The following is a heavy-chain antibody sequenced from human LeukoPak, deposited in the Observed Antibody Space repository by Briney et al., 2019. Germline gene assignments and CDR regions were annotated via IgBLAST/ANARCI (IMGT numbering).Heavy chain of an antibody. D-gene: IGHD3-22*01. J-gene: IGHJ4*02. V-gene: IGHV1-46*01. CDR1: GYTFTRYY. CDR2: INPSGGST. CDR3: ARGATYYYDSSGYSTDY. Sequence: GASVKVSCKASGYTFTRYYMHWVRQAPGQGLEWMGIINPSGGSTSYAQKFQGRVTMTRDTSTSTVYMELSSLRSEDTAVYYCARGATYYYDSSGYSTDYWGQGTLVTVSS.